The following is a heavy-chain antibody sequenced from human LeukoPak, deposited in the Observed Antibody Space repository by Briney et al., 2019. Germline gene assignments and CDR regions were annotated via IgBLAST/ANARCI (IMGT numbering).Heavy chain of an antibody. CDR3: ATNKGWEWELLRGGYYFDY. CDR2: IRYDGSNK. J-gene: IGHJ4*02. Sequence: GGSLRLSCAASGFTFSSYGMHWVRQAPGKGLEWVAFIRYDGSNKYYADSVKGRFTISRDNSKNTLYLQMNSLRAEDTAVYYCATNKGWEWELLRGGYYFDYWGQGTLVTVSS. D-gene: IGHD1-26*01. CDR1: GFTFSSYG. V-gene: IGHV3-30*02.